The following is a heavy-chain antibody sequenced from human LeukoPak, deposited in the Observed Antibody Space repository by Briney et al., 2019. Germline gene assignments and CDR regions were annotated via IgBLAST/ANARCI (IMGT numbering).Heavy chain of an antibody. CDR3: ARDCSGGSCFDY. CDR1: GGTFSSYA. V-gene: IGHV1-69*13. D-gene: IGHD2-15*01. J-gene: IGHJ4*02. Sequence: ASVKVSCKASGGTFSSYAISWVRQAPGQGLEWLGGIIPIFGTANYAQKFQGRVTITADESTSTAYMELSSLRSEDTAVYYCARDCSGGSCFDYWGQGTLVTVSS. CDR2: IIPIFGTA.